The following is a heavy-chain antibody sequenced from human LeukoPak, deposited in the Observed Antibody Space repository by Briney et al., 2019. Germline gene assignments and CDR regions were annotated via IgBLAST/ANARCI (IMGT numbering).Heavy chain of an antibody. V-gene: IGHV1-2*02. CDR3: ARDGPSMVPDYDY. J-gene: IGHJ4*02. Sequence: ASVKVSCKASGYTFTGYYLHWMRQAPGQGLEWMGWTNPNSGDTGNAEKFQGRVTMTRDTSISTAYMELSRLRSDDTAVYYCARDGPSMVPDYDYWGQGTLVTVSS. CDR2: TNPNSGDT. CDR1: GYTFTGYY. D-gene: IGHD3-10*01.